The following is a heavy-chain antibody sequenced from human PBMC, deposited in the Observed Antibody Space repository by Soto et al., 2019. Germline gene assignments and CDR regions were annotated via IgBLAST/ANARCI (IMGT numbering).Heavy chain of an antibody. J-gene: IGHJ3*02. CDR3: ARGLGPKDIVVVVAARGNAFDI. V-gene: IGHV1-8*01. CDR2: MNPNSGNT. CDR1: GYTFTSYD. Sequence: ASVKVSCKASGYTFTSYDINWVRQATGQGLEWMGWMNPNSGNTGYAQEFQGRVTMTRNTPISTAYMELSSLRSEDTAVYYCARGLGPKDIVVVVAARGNAFDIWGQGTMVTVSS. D-gene: IGHD2-15*01.